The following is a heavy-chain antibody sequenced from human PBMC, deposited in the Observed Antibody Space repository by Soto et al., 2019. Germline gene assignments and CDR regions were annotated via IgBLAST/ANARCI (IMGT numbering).Heavy chain of an antibody. Sequence: QVQLVQSGAEVKKPGSSVKVSCKASGGTFSSYAISWVRQAPGQGLEWMGGIIPIFGTANYAQKCQGRVTITADKSTSPAYMELSSLRSEDTAVYYCARAGVVVARAAFDIWGQGTMVTVSS. CDR2: IIPIFGTA. V-gene: IGHV1-69*06. D-gene: IGHD2-15*01. J-gene: IGHJ3*02. CDR1: GGTFSSYA. CDR3: ARAGVVVARAAFDI.